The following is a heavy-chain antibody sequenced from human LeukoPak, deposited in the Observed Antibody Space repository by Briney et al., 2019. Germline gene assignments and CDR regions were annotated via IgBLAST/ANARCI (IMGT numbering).Heavy chain of an antibody. CDR3: AASGQVLRFLEWRRVHMDV. Sequence: ASVTVSCNVSRYTFTGYYMHWDRQAPGQGLEWMGCISPNSRRKNYAQKIQGRATMTRDTFTSTAYMEVSRLRSDDTAVYYCAASGQVLRFLEWRRVHMDVWGKGTTDTVSS. CDR1: RYTFTGYY. J-gene: IGHJ6*03. CDR2: ISPNSRRK. D-gene: IGHD3-3*01. V-gene: IGHV1-2*02.